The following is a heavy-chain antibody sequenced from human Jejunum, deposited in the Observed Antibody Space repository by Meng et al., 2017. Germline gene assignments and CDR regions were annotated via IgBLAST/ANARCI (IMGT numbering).Heavy chain of an antibody. CDR2: ISDSGTVT. V-gene: IGHV3-23*01. J-gene: IGHJ4*02. Sequence: GGSLRLSCAASGFTFSNYAMSWVRQAPGRGLEWVSRISDSGTVTDYADSVKGRCTISRDNSANRHYMELNNLRAKDTAVYYCAKRLSTSASYYFDSWGQGTLVTVSS. D-gene: IGHD5/OR15-5a*01. CDR3: AKRLSTSASYYFDS. CDR1: GFTFSNYA.